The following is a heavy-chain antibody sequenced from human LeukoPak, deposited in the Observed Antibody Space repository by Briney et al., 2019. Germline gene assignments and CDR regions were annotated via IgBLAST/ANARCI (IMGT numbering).Heavy chain of an antibody. V-gene: IGHV3-11*06. CDR2: ISGSSSYT. J-gene: IGHJ3*02. CDR1: GFTFSDYY. CDR3: ARVRDYDILTGYNDAFDI. Sequence: GGSLRLSCAASGFTFSDYYMSWIRQAPGKGLEWVSYISGSSSYTNYADSVKGRFTISRDNAKNSLYLQMNSLRAEDTAVYYCARVRDYDILTGYNDAFDIWGQGTMVTVSS. D-gene: IGHD3-9*01.